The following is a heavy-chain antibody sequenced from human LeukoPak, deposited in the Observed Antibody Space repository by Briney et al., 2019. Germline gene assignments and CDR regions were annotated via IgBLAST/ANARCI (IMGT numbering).Heavy chain of an antibody. V-gene: IGHV4-4*07. J-gene: IGHJ3*02. D-gene: IGHD5-18*01. CDR2: IYTSGST. CDR3: ASVSGVTLRDAFDI. Sequence: PSETLSLTCTVSGGSISSYYWSWIRQPAGKGLEWIGRIYTSGSTNYNPSLKSRVTMSVDTSKNQFSLKLSSVTAADTAVYYCASVSGVTLRDAFDIWGQGTMVTVSS. CDR1: GGSISSYY.